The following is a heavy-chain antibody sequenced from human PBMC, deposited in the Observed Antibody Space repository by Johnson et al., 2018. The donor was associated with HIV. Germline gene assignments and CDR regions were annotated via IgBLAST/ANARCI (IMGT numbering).Heavy chain of an antibody. CDR3: ARRGGSGWSAFDI. D-gene: IGHD6-19*01. Sequence: VQLVESGGGVVRPGGSLRLSCAAFGFTFDDYGMSWVRQAPEKGLELVSGINWHGGSTGFADSVQGRFPISRDNAKNSMYLQMNSLRAEDTALYYCARRGGSGWSAFDIWGQGTMVTVSS. V-gene: IGHV3-20*04. CDR1: GFTFDDYG. CDR2: INWHGGST. J-gene: IGHJ3*02.